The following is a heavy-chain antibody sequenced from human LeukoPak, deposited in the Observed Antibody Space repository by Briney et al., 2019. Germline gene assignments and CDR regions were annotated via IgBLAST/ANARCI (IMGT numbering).Heavy chain of an antibody. Sequence: PGGSLRLSCAASGFTFSSYAMSWVRQAPGKGLEWVSGISGSGGSTHYADSVKGRFTISRDNSKNTLYLQMNSLRAEDTAVYYCAKDRLEWILSLDYWGQGNLVTVSS. D-gene: IGHD3-3*01. J-gene: IGHJ4*02. CDR1: GFTFSSYA. V-gene: IGHV3-23*01. CDR3: AKDRLEWILSLDY. CDR2: ISGSGGST.